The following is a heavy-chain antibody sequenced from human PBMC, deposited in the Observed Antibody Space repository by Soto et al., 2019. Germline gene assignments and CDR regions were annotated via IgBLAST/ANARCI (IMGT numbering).Heavy chain of an antibody. D-gene: IGHD2-8*01. V-gene: IGHV1-18*01. CDR2: ISAYNGNT. CDR1: GYTFTSYG. J-gene: IGHJ6*02. CDR3: ARRQGYCTNGVCYPYGMDV. Sequence: QVQLVQSGAEVKKPGASVKVSCKASGYTFTSYGISWVRQAPGQGLEWMGWISAYNGNTNYAQKLQGRVTMTTDTSTSTAYMEQRSLRSEDTAVYYCARRQGYCTNGVCYPYGMDVWGQGTTVTVSS.